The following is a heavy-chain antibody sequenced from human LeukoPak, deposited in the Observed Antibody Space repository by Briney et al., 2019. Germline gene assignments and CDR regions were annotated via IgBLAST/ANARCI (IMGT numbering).Heavy chain of an antibody. J-gene: IGHJ4*02. Sequence: PSETLSLTCGVSGDSISSDGHSWSWIRQPPGKGLEWVGYIYHSGAAYHNPSLKSRLALSVDTSNNQFSLRLRSVTAADTAVYYCVRGVGGEYFYFDRWGQGALVTVSS. V-gene: IGHV4-30-4*07. CDR2: IYHSGAA. D-gene: IGHD1-26*01. CDR1: GDSISSDGHS. CDR3: VRGVGGEYFYFDR.